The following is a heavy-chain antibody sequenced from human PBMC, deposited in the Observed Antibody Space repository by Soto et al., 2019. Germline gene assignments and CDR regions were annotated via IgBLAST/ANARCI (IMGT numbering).Heavy chain of an antibody. D-gene: IGHD3-3*01. CDR2: IGTAGDA. Sequence: GGSLRLSCAASGFTFSSYDMHWVRQATGKGLEWVSAIGTAGDAYYPGSVKGRFTISRENAKNSLYLQMNSLRAGDTAVYYCARGKTYYDFWSGSAYYFDYWGQGTLVTVSS. CDR1: GFTFSSYD. V-gene: IGHV3-13*01. CDR3: ARGKTYYDFWSGSAYYFDY. J-gene: IGHJ4*02.